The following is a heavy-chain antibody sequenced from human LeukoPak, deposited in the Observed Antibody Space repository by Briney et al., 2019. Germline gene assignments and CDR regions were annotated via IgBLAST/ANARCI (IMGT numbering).Heavy chain of an antibody. J-gene: IGHJ4*02. CDR1: GVTVSSSF. D-gene: IGHD4-23*01. V-gene: IGHV3-53*01. Sequence: PGGSLRLSCAASGVTVSSSFMSWVRQAPGGGLEWVSVIYSGGSTYYADSVKGRFTISRDNSKNTASLQMNSLRAEDTAVYYCARGADRWNYFDYWGQGTLVTVSS. CDR2: IYSGGST. CDR3: ARGADRWNYFDY.